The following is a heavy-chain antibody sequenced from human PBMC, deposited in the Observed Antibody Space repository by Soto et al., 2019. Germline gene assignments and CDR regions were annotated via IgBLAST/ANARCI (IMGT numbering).Heavy chain of an antibody. D-gene: IGHD3-9*01. V-gene: IGHV1-2*02. CDR1: GYIFTGYH. Sequence: QVHLVQSGAEVKKPGASVKVSCKASGYIFTGYHIHWVRQAPGRGLEWMGWINPNSGDTEYAQNFGGRVTMTRETAFKLVYMEMSGLMSDDTAVYYCARGARGTRGFDEMDIWGQGTTVTVSS. CDR2: INPNSGDT. J-gene: IGHJ6*02. CDR3: ARGARGTRGFDEMDI.